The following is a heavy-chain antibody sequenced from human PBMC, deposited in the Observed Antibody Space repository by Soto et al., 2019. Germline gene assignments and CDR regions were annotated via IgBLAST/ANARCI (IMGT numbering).Heavy chain of an antibody. J-gene: IGHJ4*02. Sequence: QVQLQQWGAGLLKPSETLSLTCAVYGGSFSGYYWSWIRQPPGKGLEWIGEINHSGSTNYNPSLKSRVTISVDTAKNQFSLKLSSVTAADTAVYYCARGSTFGEGYSSGWYRARKAYYFDYWGQGTLVTVSS. CDR1: GGSFSGYY. D-gene: IGHD6-19*01. V-gene: IGHV4-34*01. CDR2: INHSGST. CDR3: ARGSTFGEGYSSGWYRARKAYYFDY.